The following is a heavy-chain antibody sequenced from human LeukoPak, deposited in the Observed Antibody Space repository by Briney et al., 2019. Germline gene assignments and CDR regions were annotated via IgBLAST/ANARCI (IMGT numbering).Heavy chain of an antibody. CDR3: TTVSHFYL. D-gene: IGHD2/OR15-2a*01. CDR2: IKHDGTT. Sequence: PGGSLRLSXATSGFTFSDAWLSWVCQAPGKGLEWVGRIKHDGTTDYAAPVKGRFTISRDVSKATLYLQMNSLKTEDTAIYYCTTVSHFYLGGQGTLVTVSS. J-gene: IGHJ4*02. V-gene: IGHV3-15*01. CDR1: GFTFSDAW.